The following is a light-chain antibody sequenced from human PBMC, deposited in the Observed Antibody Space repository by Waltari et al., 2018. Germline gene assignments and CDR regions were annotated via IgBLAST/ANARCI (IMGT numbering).Light chain of an antibody. V-gene: IGKV3-20*01. CDR1: QSVGRS. Sequence: IVLTQSPGTLSLSQGERATLSCRASQSVGRSLVWYQQKPGQAPRHLISHASTRATGIPDRFSGSGSGTDFSLTISRLEPEDFAVYYCQKYERLPATFGQGTKVEIK. J-gene: IGKJ1*01. CDR2: HAS. CDR3: QKYERLPAT.